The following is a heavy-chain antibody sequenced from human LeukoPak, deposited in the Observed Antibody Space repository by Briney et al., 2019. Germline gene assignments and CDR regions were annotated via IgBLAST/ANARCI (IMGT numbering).Heavy chain of an antibody. V-gene: IGHV1-69*01. D-gene: IGHD3-10*01. Sequence: SVKVSCKASRGTFTNYAISWVRQAPGQGLEWMGGIIPIFATANYAQKFQGRVTITADESTSTAYMELSSLRSEDTAVYYCARGDFRGLGGSGSYYYYYYMDVWGKGTTVTISS. CDR3: ARGDFRGLGGSGSYYYYYYMDV. CDR2: IIPIFATA. J-gene: IGHJ6*03. CDR1: RGTFTNYA.